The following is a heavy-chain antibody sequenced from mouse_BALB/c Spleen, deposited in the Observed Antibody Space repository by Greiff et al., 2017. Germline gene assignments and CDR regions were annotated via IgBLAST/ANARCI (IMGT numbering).Heavy chain of an antibody. CDR1: GYSITSGYY. CDR2: ISYDGSN. V-gene: IGHV3-6*02. CDR3: ARGITTAFAY. J-gene: IGHJ3*01. Sequence: EVKLQESGPGLVKPSQSLSLTCSVTGYSITSGYYWNWIRQFPGNKLEWMGYISYDGSNNYNPSLKNRISITRDTSKNQFFLKLNSVTTEDTATYYCARGITTAFAYWGQGTLVTVSA. D-gene: IGHD1-2*01.